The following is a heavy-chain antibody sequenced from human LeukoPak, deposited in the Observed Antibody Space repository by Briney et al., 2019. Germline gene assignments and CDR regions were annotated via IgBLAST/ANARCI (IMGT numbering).Heavy chain of an antibody. D-gene: IGHD1-26*01. J-gene: IGHJ4*02. CDR1: GGSISSYY. CDR3: ARSVGATTPFDY. V-gene: IGHV4-59*01. CDR2: IYYSGST. Sequence: SETLSLTCTVSGGSISSYYWSLIRQPPGKGLEWIGYIYYSGSTNYNPSLKSRVTISVDTSKNQFSLKLSSVTAAGTAVYYCARSVGATTPFDYWGQGALVTVSS.